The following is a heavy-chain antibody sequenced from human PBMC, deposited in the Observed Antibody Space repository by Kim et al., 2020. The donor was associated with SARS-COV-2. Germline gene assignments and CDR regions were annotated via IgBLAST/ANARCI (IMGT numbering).Heavy chain of an antibody. CDR2: ISWNSGSI. CDR1: GFTFGDYA. D-gene: IGHD3-9*01. V-gene: IGHV3-9*01. Sequence: GGSLRLSCAASGFTFGDYAMHWVRQAPGKGLEWVSGISWNSGSIGYADSVKGRFTISRDNAKNSLYLQMNSLRAEDTALYYCAKKGRPGYFQLSMDFDYWGQGTLVTVSS. J-gene: IGHJ4*02. CDR3: AKKGRPGYFQLSMDFDY.